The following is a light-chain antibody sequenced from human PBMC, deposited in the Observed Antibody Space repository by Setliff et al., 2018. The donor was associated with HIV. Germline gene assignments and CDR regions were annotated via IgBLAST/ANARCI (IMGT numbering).Light chain of an antibody. CDR1: SSDVGIYNL. V-gene: IGLV2-23*02. CDR3: CSYTTYSTYV. J-gene: IGLJ1*01. CDR2: EVN. Sequence: QSGLTQPASVSGSPGQSIAISCTGTSSDVGIYNLVSWYQHHPGKAPKLIIYEVNKRPSGVSNRFSGSKSGNTASLTISGLQPEDETDYYCCSYTTYSTYVFGTGTKGTVL.